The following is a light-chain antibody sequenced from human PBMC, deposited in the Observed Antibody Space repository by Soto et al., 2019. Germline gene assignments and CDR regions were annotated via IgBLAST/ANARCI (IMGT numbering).Light chain of an antibody. CDR2: AAD. Sequence: DIQMTQSPSSVSASVGDRVTITCRASQGIRNRLAWYQQKPGQAPRLLIYAADSLRSGVPSRFRGSGSGTDFTLTINGLQPEDFGTYYCQQAISLPLTFGGGTHVDLK. J-gene: IGKJ4*01. V-gene: IGKV1D-12*01. CDR1: QGIRNR. CDR3: QQAISLPLT.